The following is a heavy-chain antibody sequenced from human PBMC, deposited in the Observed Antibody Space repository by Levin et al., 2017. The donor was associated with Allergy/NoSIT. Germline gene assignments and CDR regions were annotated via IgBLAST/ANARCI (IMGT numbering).Heavy chain of an antibody. CDR3: ARVITMIVAGVGWFDP. Sequence: PGGSLRLSCTVSGGSISSSSYYWGWIRQPPGKGLEWIGSIYYSGSTYYNPSLKSRVTISVDTSKNQFSLKLSSVTAADTAVYYCARVITMIVAGVGWFDPWGQGTLVTVSS. V-gene: IGHV4-39*07. CDR1: GGSISSSSYY. J-gene: IGHJ5*02. CDR2: IYYSGST. D-gene: IGHD3-22*01.